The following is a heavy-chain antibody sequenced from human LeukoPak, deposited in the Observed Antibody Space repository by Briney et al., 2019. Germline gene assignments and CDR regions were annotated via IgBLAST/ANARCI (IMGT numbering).Heavy chain of an antibody. D-gene: IGHD6-6*01. CDR1: GGSTTSGNYF. Sequence: PSETLSLTCTVSGGSTTSGNYFWGWVRQPPGKGLEWIGSIHSSGNTYYSPSLRGRVTISKDTSRNQFSLKLSSVTAADTAVYYCARRGWQLVGDYYYYMDVWGKGTTVTVSS. J-gene: IGHJ6*03. CDR2: IHSSGNT. CDR3: ARRGWQLVGDYYYYMDV. V-gene: IGHV4-39*07.